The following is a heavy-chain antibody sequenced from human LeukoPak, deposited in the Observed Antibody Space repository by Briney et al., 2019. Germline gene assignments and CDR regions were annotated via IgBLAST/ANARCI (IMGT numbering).Heavy chain of an antibody. J-gene: IGHJ4*02. CDR1: GGSISSSSYY. Sequence: SETLSLTCTVSGGSISSSSYYWGWIRQPPGKGLEWIGSIYYSGSTYYNPSLKSRVTISVDTSKNQFSLKLSSVTAADTAVYYCARDRGTGGVALFDYWGQGTLVTVSS. CDR3: ARDRGTGGVALFDY. CDR2: IYYSGST. D-gene: IGHD3-3*01. V-gene: IGHV4-39*02.